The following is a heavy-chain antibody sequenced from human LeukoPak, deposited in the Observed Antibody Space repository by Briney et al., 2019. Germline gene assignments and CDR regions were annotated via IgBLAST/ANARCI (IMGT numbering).Heavy chain of an antibody. Sequence: GGSLRLSCKASGFTFGDYVMSWFRQAPGKGLEWVGFIRSKAYGGTTEHAASVKGRFTISRDDVKSIAYLQMSSLKTEDTAVYYCSRDDDVIDTTGYYYYWGQGTLVTVSS. D-gene: IGHD3-22*01. J-gene: IGHJ4*02. CDR2: IRSKAYGGTT. V-gene: IGHV3-49*03. CDR1: GFTFGDYV. CDR3: SRDDDVIDTTGYYYY.